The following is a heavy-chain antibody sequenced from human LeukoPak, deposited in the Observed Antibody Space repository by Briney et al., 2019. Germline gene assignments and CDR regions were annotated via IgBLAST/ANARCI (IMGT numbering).Heavy chain of an antibody. CDR1: GFTFSNAW. J-gene: IGHJ4*02. CDR3: TTEFTMVRGVRAY. Sequence: GGSLRLSCAASGFTFSNAWMSWVRQAPGKGLEWVGRIKSKTDGGTTDYAAPVKGRFTISRDDSKNTLYLQMNSLKTEDTAVYYCTTEFTMVRGVRAYWGQGTLVTVSS. D-gene: IGHD3-10*01. CDR2: IKSKTDGGTT. V-gene: IGHV3-15*01.